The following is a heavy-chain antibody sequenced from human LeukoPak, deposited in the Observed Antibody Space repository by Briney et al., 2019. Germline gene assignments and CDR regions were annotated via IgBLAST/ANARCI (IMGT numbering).Heavy chain of an antibody. CDR2: IYYSGST. J-gene: IGHJ4*02. D-gene: IGHD6-19*01. V-gene: IGHV4-31*03. CDR1: GGSISSGSYY. Sequence: SQTLSLTCTVSGGSISSGSYYWSWIRQHPGTGLEWIGYIYYSGSTYYNPSLKSRVTISVDTSKNQFSLKLSSVTAADTAVYYCARAFIAVAGYFDYWGQGTLVTVSS. CDR3: ARAFIAVAGYFDY.